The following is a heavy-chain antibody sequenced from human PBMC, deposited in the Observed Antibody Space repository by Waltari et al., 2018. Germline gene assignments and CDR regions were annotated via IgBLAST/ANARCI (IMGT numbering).Heavy chain of an antibody. CDR2: IHSSGRT. V-gene: IGHV4-4*02. CDR1: GDSMGNNNW. Sequence: QLQLQQSGPGLVKPSESLSLTCAVSGDSMGNNNWWSWLRQSPGSGLEWIGQIHSSGRTNYSPSLASRVTISIDTANNHFSLRVPSPTAADTAMYFCARDRGRGIYLDSWGQGTLVTVSP. D-gene: IGHD2-15*01. J-gene: IGHJ4*02. CDR3: ARDRGRGIYLDS.